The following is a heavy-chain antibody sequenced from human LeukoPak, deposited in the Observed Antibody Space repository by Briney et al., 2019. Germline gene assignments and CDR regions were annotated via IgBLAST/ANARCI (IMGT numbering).Heavy chain of an antibody. CDR1: GGSFSGYY. CDR2: INHSGST. V-gene: IGHV4-34*01. Sequence: SETLSLTCAVYGGSFSGYYWSWIRQPPGKGLEWIGEINHSGSTNYNPPLKSRVTISVDTSKNQFSLKLSSVTAADTAVYYCARSLYYEGAFDIWGQGTMVTVSS. CDR3: ARSLYYEGAFDI. J-gene: IGHJ3*02. D-gene: IGHD3-22*01.